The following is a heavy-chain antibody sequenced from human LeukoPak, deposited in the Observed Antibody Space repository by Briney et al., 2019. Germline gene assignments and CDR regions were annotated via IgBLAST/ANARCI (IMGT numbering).Heavy chain of an antibody. CDR1: GFRISAYW. V-gene: IGHV3-7*01. D-gene: IGHD2-15*01. CDR3: ARDLVVVGSSFSYGMDV. J-gene: IGHJ6*02. Sequence: GSLRLSFAASGFRISAYWMSWVRLAPGKGLEWVANINQDGSDKYSVDSVKGRFTISRDNAKNSLYLEMNSLRADDTAVYYCARDLVVVGSSFSYGMDVWGQGTTVTVSS. CDR2: INQDGSDK.